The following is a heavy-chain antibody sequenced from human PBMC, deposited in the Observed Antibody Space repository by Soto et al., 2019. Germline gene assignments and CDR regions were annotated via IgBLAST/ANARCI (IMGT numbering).Heavy chain of an antibody. J-gene: IGHJ5*02. CDR3: ATLYRVRQYCSGGSCYSYWFDP. D-gene: IGHD2-15*01. Sequence: ASVKVSCKVSGYTLTELSMHWVRQAPGKGLEWMGGFDPEDGETIYAQKFQGRVTMTEDTSTDTAYMELSSLRSEDTAVYYCATLYRVRQYCSGGSCYSYWFDPWGQGTLVTVSS. CDR2: FDPEDGET. V-gene: IGHV1-24*01. CDR1: GYTLTELS.